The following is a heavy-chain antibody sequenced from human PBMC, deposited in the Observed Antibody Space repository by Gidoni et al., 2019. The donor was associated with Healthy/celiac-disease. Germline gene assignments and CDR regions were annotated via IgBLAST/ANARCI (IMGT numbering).Heavy chain of an antibody. D-gene: IGHD6-13*01. CDR2: INHSGST. CDR1: GGSFSGYH. Sequence: QVQLQQWGAGLLKPSETLSLTRAVYGGSFSGYHWNWIRQPPGKGLEWLGEINHSGSTNVNPSHKSRVTISVDTSKNQFSLKLSSVTAADTAVYYCARDSIAGSWYFRSHYYYYGMDVWGQGTTVTVSS. CDR3: ARDSIAGSWYFRSHYYYYGMDV. J-gene: IGHJ6*02. V-gene: IGHV4-34*01.